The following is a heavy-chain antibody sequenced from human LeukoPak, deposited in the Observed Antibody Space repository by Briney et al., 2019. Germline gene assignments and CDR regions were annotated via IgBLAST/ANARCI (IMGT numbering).Heavy chain of an antibody. CDR2: IYHSGST. J-gene: IGHJ4*02. CDR1: GYSISSGYY. CDR3: ARGLLWFGELYYFDY. V-gene: IGHV4-38-2*02. D-gene: IGHD3-10*01. Sequence: PSETLSLTCTVSGYSISSGYYWGWIRQPPGKGLEWIGSIYHSGSTYYNPSLKSRFTISVDTSKNHFSLRLSSVTAADTAVYYCARGLLWFGELYYFDYWGQGTLVTVSS.